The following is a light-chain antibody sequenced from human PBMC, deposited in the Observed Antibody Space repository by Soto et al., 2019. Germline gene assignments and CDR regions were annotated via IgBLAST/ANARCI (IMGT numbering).Light chain of an antibody. CDR2: IDD. Sequence: QSVLTQPPSLSGTPGQRVTISCSGSTSNIAGNTVHWYQHLPETAPKLLIYIDDQRPSGVPDRFSGSKSGTSASLAISGLQSEDEADYYCATWDDSLNADVFGGGTQLTVL. J-gene: IGLJ7*01. CDR3: ATWDDSLNADV. CDR1: TSNIAGNT. V-gene: IGLV1-44*01.